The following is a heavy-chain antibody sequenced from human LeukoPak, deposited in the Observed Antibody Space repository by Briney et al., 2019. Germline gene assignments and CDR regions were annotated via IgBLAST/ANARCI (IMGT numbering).Heavy chain of an antibody. CDR1: GASISSYY. CDR3: ARRSISGNSWDYFDY. D-gene: IGHD4-23*01. CDR2: MYYSGST. Sequence: SETLSLTCTVSGASISSYYWSWLRQPPGRGLEWIAFMYYSGSTNYNPSLKSRVTISLDTSKNQFSLKLSSVTAADTAVYYCARRSISGNSWDYFDYCGQGTLVTVSS. V-gene: IGHV4-59*08. J-gene: IGHJ4*02.